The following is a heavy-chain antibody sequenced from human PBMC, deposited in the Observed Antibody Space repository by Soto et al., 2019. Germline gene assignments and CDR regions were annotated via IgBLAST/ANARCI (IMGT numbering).Heavy chain of an antibody. CDR1: GGTFSSYA. D-gene: IGHD2-2*01. CDR2: IIPILGIA. CDR3: ARDMGYCSSTSCYNWFDP. J-gene: IGHJ5*02. V-gene: IGHV1-69*04. Sequence: SVKVSCKASGGTFSSYAISWVRQAPGQGLEWMGRIIPILGIANYAQKFQGRVTITADKSTSTAYMELSSLRSEDTAVYYCARDMGYCSSTSCYNWFDPWGQGTLVTVSS.